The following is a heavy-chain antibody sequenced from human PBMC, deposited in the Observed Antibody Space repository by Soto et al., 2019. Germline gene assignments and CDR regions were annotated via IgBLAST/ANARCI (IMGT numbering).Heavy chain of an antibody. V-gene: IGHV5-10-1*01. CDR1: GYSFTSYW. Sequence: GESLKISCKGSGYSFTSYWISWVRQMPGKGLEWMGRIDPSDSYTNYSPSFQGHVTISADKSISTAYLQWSSLKASDTAMYYCARHPETYYYDSSGYGWFAPCGQGTMVTVSS. J-gene: IGHJ5*02. CDR3: ARHPETYYYDSSGYGWFAP. D-gene: IGHD3-22*01. CDR2: IDPSDSYT.